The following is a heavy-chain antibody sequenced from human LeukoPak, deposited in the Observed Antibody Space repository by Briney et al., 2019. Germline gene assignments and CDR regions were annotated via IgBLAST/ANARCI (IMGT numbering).Heavy chain of an antibody. CDR2: ISGSGGAT. CDR3: AKATRATSAFDI. Sequence: PGGSLRLSCAASGFTFSSYAMSWVRQAPGKGLEWVSVISGSGGATYYADSVKGRFTISRDNSKNTLYLQMNSLRAEDTALYYCAKATRATSAFDIWGQGTMVTVSS. J-gene: IGHJ3*02. V-gene: IGHV3-23*01. CDR1: GFTFSSYA.